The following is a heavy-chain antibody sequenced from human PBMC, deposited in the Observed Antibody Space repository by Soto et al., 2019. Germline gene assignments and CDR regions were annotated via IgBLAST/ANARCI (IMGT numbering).Heavy chain of an antibody. D-gene: IGHD3-9*01. J-gene: IGHJ4*02. Sequence: VREGPGKGLEWMGGFDPEDGETIYAQKFQGRVTMTEDTSTDTAYMELSSLRSEDTAVYYCATALTGFDWLLPFDYWGQGTLVTVSS. CDR2: FDPEDGET. V-gene: IGHV1-24*01. CDR3: ATALTGFDWLLPFDY.